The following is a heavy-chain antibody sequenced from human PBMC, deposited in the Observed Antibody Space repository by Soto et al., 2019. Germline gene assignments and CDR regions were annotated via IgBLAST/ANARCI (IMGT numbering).Heavy chain of an antibody. Sequence: EVQLVESGGGLVQPGGSLRLSCAASGFTFSSYWMSWVRQAPGKGLEWVANIKQDGSEKYYVDSVKGRFTISRDNAKNSLYLQMNSLRADDTAVYYCARENGYSSGWYSYNWFDPWGQGTLVTVSS. CDR2: IKQDGSEK. D-gene: IGHD6-19*01. CDR3: ARENGYSSGWYSYNWFDP. J-gene: IGHJ5*02. CDR1: GFTFSSYW. V-gene: IGHV3-7*01.